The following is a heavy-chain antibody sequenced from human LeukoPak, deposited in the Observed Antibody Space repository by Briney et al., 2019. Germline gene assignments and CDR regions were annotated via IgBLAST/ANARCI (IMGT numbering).Heavy chain of an antibody. V-gene: IGHV4-34*01. J-gene: IGHJ4*02. D-gene: IGHD6-13*01. Sequence: PSETLSLTCAVYGGSFSGYYWSWIRQPPGKGLEWIGEINHSGSTNYNPSLKSRVTISVDTSKNQFSLKLSSVTAADTAVYYCARSHTPAAGPSSFDYWGQGTLVTVSS. CDR3: ARSHTPAAGPSSFDY. CDR1: GGSFSGYY. CDR2: INHSGST.